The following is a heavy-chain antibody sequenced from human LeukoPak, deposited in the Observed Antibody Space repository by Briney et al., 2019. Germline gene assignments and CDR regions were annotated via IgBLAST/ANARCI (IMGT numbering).Heavy chain of an antibody. V-gene: IGHV3-30*18. J-gene: IGHJ4*02. Sequence: GRSLRLSCAASGFTFSSYVMHWVRQAPGKGLEWVAIISYDGSNEYYADSVKGRFTISRDNSKNTLYLQMNSLRAEDTAVYFCAKDVPQVYFDYWGQGTLVTVSS. CDR3: AKDVPQVYFDY. CDR1: GFTFSSYV. CDR2: ISYDGSNE.